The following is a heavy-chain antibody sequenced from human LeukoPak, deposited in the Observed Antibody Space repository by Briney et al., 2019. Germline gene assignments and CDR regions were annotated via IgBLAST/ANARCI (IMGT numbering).Heavy chain of an antibody. Sequence: ASVKVSCKASGHTFTSYYMHWVRHAPGQGLEWMGLINPSGGSTSYAQKFQGRASRTRDTSTSTLYMELSSLRSEDTAVYYCARGGYCSSTSCYYYNWFDTWGQGTLVTVSS. CDR3: ARGGYCSSTSCYYYNWFDT. J-gene: IGHJ5*02. CDR1: GHTFTSYY. V-gene: IGHV1-46*03. CDR2: INPSGGST. D-gene: IGHD2-2*01.